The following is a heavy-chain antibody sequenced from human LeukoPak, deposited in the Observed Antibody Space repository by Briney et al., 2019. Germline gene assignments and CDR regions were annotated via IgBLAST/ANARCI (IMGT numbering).Heavy chain of an antibody. D-gene: IGHD4-11*01. CDR3: ASPPTVTTFDS. CDR2: ISNSGGST. Sequence: GESLRLSCAASGFTFNTYTMYWVRQAPGKGLEWVSGISNSGGSTYYADSVKGRFTISRDNSKNTLYLQMNSLRADDTAVYYYASPPTVTTFDSWGQGTLVTVSS. J-gene: IGHJ4*02. V-gene: IGHV3-23*01. CDR1: GFTFNTYT.